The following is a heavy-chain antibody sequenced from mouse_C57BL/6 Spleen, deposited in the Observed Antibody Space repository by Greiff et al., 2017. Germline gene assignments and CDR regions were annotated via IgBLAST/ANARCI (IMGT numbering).Heavy chain of an antibody. J-gene: IGHJ2*01. CDR1: GYAFSSSW. Sequence: VQLQQSGPELVKPGASVKISCKASGYAFSSSWMNWVKQRPGKGLEWIGRIYPGDGDTNYNGKFKGKATLTADKSSSTAYMQLSSLTSEDSAVYFCAREEIYDGYYGYFDYWGQGTTLTVSS. V-gene: IGHV1-82*01. CDR3: AREEIYDGYYGYFDY. CDR2: IYPGDGDT. D-gene: IGHD2-3*01.